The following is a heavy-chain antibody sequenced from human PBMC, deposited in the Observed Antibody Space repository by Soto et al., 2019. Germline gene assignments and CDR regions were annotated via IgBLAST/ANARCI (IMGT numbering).Heavy chain of an antibody. Sequence: TSETLSLTCAVYGGSFSGYYWSWIRQPPGKGLEWIGEINHSGSTNYNPSLKSRVTISVDTSKNQFSLKLSSVTAADTAVYYCARALLTYSSSWYGYNWFDPWGQGTLVTVSS. D-gene: IGHD6-13*01. CDR2: INHSGST. J-gene: IGHJ5*02. CDR1: GGSFSGYY. V-gene: IGHV4-34*01. CDR3: ARALLTYSSSWYGYNWFDP.